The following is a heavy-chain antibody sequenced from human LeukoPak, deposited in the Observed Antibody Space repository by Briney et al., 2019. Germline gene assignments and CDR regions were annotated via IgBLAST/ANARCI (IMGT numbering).Heavy chain of an antibody. CDR3: ARDHPDYGRTSDFDY. CDR2: INPNSGGT. CDR1: GYTFTGYY. Sequence: ASVKVSCKASGYTFTGYYMHWVRQAPGQGLEWMGRINPNSGGTNYAQKFQGRVTMTRDTSISTAYMELSRLRPDDTAVYYCARDHPDYGRTSDFDYWGQGTLVTVSS. J-gene: IGHJ4*02. V-gene: IGHV1-2*06. D-gene: IGHD4-17*01.